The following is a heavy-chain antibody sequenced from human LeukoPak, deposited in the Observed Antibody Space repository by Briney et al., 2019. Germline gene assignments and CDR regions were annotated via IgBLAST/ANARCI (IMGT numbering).Heavy chain of an antibody. CDR3: ARGRPVLRYFDWLVFDY. CDR1: GGSFSGYY. Sequence: SETLSPTCAVYGGSFSGYYWSWIRQPPGKGLEWIGEINHSGSTNYNPSLKSRVTISVDTSKNQFSLKLSSVTAADTAVYYCARGRPVLRYFDWLVFDYWGQGTLVTVSS. V-gene: IGHV4-34*01. J-gene: IGHJ4*02. D-gene: IGHD3-9*01. CDR2: INHSGST.